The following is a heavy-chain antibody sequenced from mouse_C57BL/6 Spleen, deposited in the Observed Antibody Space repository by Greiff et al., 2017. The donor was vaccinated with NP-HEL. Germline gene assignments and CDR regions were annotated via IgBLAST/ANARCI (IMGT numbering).Heavy chain of an antibody. J-gene: IGHJ4*01. CDR1: GYTFTDYY. D-gene: IGHD1-1*01. CDR3: ANLLRSERGAMDY. V-gene: IGHV1-19*01. CDR2: INPYNGGN. Sequence: VQLQQSGPVLVKPGASVKMSCKASGYTFTDYYMNWVKQSHGKSLEWIGVINPYNGGNSYNQKFKGKATLTVDQSSSTAYMELNSLTSEDSAVYYCANLLRSERGAMDYWGQGTSVTVSS.